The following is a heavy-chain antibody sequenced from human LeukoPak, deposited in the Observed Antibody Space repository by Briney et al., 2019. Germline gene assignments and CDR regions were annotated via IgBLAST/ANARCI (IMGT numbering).Heavy chain of an antibody. CDR2: ISSSSSTI. Sequence: PGGSLRLSCAASGFTFSSYSMNWVRQAPGKGLEWVSYISSSSSTIYYADSVKGRFTISRDNAKNSLYLQMNSLRAEDTAVYYCARDFRGYSYGLDYWGQGTLVTVSS. CDR3: ARDFRGYSYGLDY. CDR1: GFTFSSYS. J-gene: IGHJ4*02. D-gene: IGHD5-18*01. V-gene: IGHV3-48*01.